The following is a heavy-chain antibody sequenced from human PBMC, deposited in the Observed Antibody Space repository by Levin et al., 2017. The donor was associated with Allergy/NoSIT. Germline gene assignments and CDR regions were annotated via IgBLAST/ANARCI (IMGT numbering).Heavy chain of an antibody. V-gene: IGHV4-39*07. CDR2: IYYSGST. Sequence: SETLSLTCTVSGGSISSSSYYWGWIRQPPGKGLEWIGSIYYSGSTYYNPSLKSRVTISVDTSKNQFSLKLSSVTAADTAVYYCARDRAPTVALLSPFDPWGQGTLVTVSS. CDR1: GGSISSSSYY. D-gene: IGHD4-23*01. CDR3: ARDRAPTVALLSPFDP. J-gene: IGHJ5*02.